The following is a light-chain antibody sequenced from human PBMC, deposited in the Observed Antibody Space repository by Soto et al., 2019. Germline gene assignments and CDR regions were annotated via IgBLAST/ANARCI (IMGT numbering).Light chain of an antibody. J-gene: IGKJ1*01. CDR1: QSVSSSY. Sequence: EIVLTQSPVTLSLSPGEIATLSCSASQSVSSSYLAWYQQKPGQAPRLLIYGASTRATGIPARFSGSGSGTEFTLTISSLQSEDFAVYYCQEYNTWPWTFGQGTRWIS. CDR3: QEYNTWPWT. V-gene: IGKV3-15*01. CDR2: GAS.